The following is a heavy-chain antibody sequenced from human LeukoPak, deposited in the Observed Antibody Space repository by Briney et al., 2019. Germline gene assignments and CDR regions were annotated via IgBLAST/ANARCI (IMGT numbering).Heavy chain of an antibody. V-gene: IGHV3-33*01. J-gene: IGHJ4*02. CDR1: GFTFSSYG. D-gene: IGHD6-25*01. CDR3: AREPPYSSGMGLDY. Sequence: GRSLRLSCAASGFTFSSYGMHWVRQAPGKGLEWVAVIWYDGSNKYYADSVKGRFPISRDNSKNTLYLQMNSLRAEDTAVYYCAREPPYSSGMGLDYWGQGTLVTVSS. CDR2: IWYDGSNK.